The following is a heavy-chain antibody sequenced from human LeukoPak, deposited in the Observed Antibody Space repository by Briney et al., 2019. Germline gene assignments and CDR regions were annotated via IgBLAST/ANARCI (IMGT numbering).Heavy chain of an antibody. Sequence: SETLSLTCTVSGGSISSYYWSWIRQPPGKGLEWIGYIYYSGSTNYNPSLKSRVTISVDTSKNQFSLKLSSVTAADTAVYYCAIGIFNYYDSSGYYDFYYYYYMDVWGKGTTVTVSS. CDR1: GGSISSYY. CDR3: AIGIFNYYDSSGYYDFYYYYYMDV. V-gene: IGHV4-59*01. D-gene: IGHD3-22*01. CDR2: IYYSGST. J-gene: IGHJ6*03.